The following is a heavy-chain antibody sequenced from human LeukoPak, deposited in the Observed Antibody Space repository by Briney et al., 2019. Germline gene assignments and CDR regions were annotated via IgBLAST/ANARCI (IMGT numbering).Heavy chain of an antibody. Sequence: PSETLSLTCTVSGGSISSCYWSWIRQPAGKGLEWIGRIYTSGSTNYNPSLKSRVTMSVDTSKNQFSLKLSSVTAADTAVYYCAREVTMVRGDRDWFDPWGQGTLVTVSS. CDR3: AREVTMVRGDRDWFDP. J-gene: IGHJ5*02. CDR1: GGSISSCY. D-gene: IGHD3-10*01. CDR2: IYTSGST. V-gene: IGHV4-4*07.